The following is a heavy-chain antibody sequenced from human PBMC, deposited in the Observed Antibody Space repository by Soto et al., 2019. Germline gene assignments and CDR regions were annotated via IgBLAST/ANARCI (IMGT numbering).Heavy chain of an antibody. CDR1: DDC. V-gene: IGHV4-30-4*01. Sequence: DDCWSRKRQSPGKGLEWIAYSYYSGSIYYNPTFKSRATISVDTSKNQLSLKLRSVTAADTAFFYCASATVTLHHGLDIWGQGTSVSMSS. CDR3: ASATVTLHHGLDI. J-gene: IGHJ6*01. D-gene: IGHD1-26*01. CDR2: SYYSGSI.